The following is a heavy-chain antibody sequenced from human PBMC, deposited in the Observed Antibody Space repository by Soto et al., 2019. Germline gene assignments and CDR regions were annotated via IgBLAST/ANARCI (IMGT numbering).Heavy chain of an antibody. Sequence: EVQLVESGGGLVKPGGSLRLSCAASGFTFSNAWMNWVRQAPGKGLEWVGRIKSKTDGGTTDYAAPVKGRFIISRDDSKNTLYLQMNSRKTEYPAVYYCTTDHPWSGWFDPWGQGTLVTVSS. CDR3: TTDHPWSGWFDP. CDR2: IKSKTDGGTT. J-gene: IGHJ5*02. CDR1: GFTFSNAW. D-gene: IGHD3-10*01. V-gene: IGHV3-15*07.